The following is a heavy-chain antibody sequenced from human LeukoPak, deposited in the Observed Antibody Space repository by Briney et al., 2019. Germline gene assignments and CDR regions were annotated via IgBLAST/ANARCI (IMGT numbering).Heavy chain of an antibody. CDR3: ARGRRMIGSSSARRYYYYGMDV. V-gene: IGHV1-2*04. J-gene: IGHJ6*04. CDR1: GYTFTGYY. D-gene: IGHD2-15*01. CDR2: INPNSGGT. Sequence: ASVKVSCKASGYTFTGYYMHWVRQAPGQGLEWMGWINPNSGGTNYAQKFQGWVTMTRDTSISTAYMELSRLRSDDTAVYYCARGRRMIGSSSARRYYYYGMDVWSKGTTVTVSS.